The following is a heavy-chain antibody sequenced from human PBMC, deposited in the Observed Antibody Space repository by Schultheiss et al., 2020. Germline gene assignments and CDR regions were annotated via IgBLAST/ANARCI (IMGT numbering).Heavy chain of an antibody. V-gene: IGHV3-9*01. CDR3: AKNIYDSSGQQYYYYGMDV. J-gene: IGHJ6*02. Sequence: GGSLRLSCAASGFTFDDYAMHWVRQAPGKGLEWVSGISWNSGSIGYADSVKGRFTISRDNAKNSLYLQMNSLRAEDTALYYCAKNIYDSSGQQYYYYGMDVWGQGTTVTVSS. D-gene: IGHD3-22*01. CDR2: ISWNSGSI. CDR1: GFTFDDYA.